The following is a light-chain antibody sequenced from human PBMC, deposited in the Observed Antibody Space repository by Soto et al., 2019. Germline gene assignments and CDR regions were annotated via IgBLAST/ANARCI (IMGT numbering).Light chain of an antibody. J-gene: IGKJ5*01. Sequence: DIQMTQSPSSLSASVGDRVTITCRASQNINSNLNWYQQQPGKAPKVLIFGASNLQSGVPSRFSGSGSGTEFTLTISSLQPEDFATYYCQQASSFPPTFGQGTRLEIK. V-gene: IGKV1-12*01. CDR1: QNINSN. CDR2: GAS. CDR3: QQASSFPPT.